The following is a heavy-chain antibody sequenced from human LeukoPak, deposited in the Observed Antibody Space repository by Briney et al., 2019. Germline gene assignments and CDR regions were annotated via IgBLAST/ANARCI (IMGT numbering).Heavy chain of an antibody. J-gene: IGHJ3*02. CDR1: GGSFSSGSYY. CDR3: ASLGSSSWYGGAFDI. Sequence: PSETLSLTCTVSGGSFSSGSYYWSWIRQPPGTGLEWIGYIYYSGSTNYNPSLKSRVTISVDTSKNQFSLKLSSVTAADTAVYYCASLGSSSWYGGAFDIWGQGTMVTVSS. V-gene: IGHV4-61*01. CDR2: IYYSGST. D-gene: IGHD6-13*01.